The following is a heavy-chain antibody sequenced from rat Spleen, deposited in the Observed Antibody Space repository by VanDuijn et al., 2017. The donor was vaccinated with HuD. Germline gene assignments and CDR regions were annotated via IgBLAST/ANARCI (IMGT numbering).Heavy chain of an antibody. CDR1: GFTFSDYA. D-gene: IGHD5-1*01. CDR3: ARQNWPYYFDY. J-gene: IGHJ2*01. Sequence: EVQLVESGGGLVQPGRSLKLSCAASGFTFSDYAMAWVRQAPKKGLEWVATIVYDTSSTYYRDSVKGRFTISRTNAKNTLYLQMDSLRSEDTATYYCARQNWPYYFDYWGQGVLVTVSS. V-gene: IGHV5-17*01. CDR2: IVYDTSST.